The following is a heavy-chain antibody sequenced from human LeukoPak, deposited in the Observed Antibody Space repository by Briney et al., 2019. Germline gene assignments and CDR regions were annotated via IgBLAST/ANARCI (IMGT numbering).Heavy chain of an antibody. V-gene: IGHV3-53*01. Sequence: GGSLRLSCAASGFTFSSYRMNWVRQAPGKGLEWVSTLFSGGSTYYADSVKGRFTISRDNSKNTLYLQMNSLRAEDTAVYYCARGTPSMVRGFPWGQGTLVTVSS. CDR1: GFTFSSYR. CDR3: ARGTPSMVRGFP. J-gene: IGHJ5*02. D-gene: IGHD3-10*01. CDR2: LFSGGST.